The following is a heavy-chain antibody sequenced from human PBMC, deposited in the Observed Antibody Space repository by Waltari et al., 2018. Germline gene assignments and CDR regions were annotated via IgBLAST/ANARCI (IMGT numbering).Heavy chain of an antibody. D-gene: IGHD5-12*01. CDR1: GVSITSTRHP. Sequence: QLQLQESGPRLVRPSETLSLICRVSGVSITSTRHPWAWIRQSPGQGLEWIGTVSYSGTTYISPSLKSRVSVSRDTSKNQVSLILGSVTAADMAVYYCATYIGASVGTAAFDVWGQGTMVTVSS. CDR2: VSYSGTT. J-gene: IGHJ3*01. V-gene: IGHV4-39*01. CDR3: ATYIGASVGTAAFDV.